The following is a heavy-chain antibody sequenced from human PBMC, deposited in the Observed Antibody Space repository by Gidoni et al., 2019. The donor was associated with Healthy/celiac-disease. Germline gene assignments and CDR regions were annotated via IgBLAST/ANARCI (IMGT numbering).Heavy chain of an antibody. J-gene: IGHJ4*02. D-gene: IGHD3-22*01. CDR1: GGSISSGSSY. Sequence: QVQLQESGPGLVKPSQTLSLTCTVSGGSISSGSSYWSWIRQPAGKGLEWIGRIYTSGSTNYNPSLKSRVTISVDTSKNQFSLKLSSVTAADTAVYYCAREVGAFYYTDSSGYYGRGEPVDYWGQGTLVTVSS. V-gene: IGHV4-61*02. CDR2: IYTSGST. CDR3: AREVGAFYYTDSSGYYGRGEPVDY.